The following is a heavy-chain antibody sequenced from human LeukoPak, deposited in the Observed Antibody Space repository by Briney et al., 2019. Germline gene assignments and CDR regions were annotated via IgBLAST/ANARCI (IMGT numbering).Heavy chain of an antibody. CDR1: GFTFSSYS. D-gene: IGHD1-26*01. CDR2: ISSSSYI. J-gene: IGHJ4*02. V-gene: IGHV3-21*01. Sequence: GGSLRLSCAASGFTFSSYSMNWVRQAPGKGLEWVSSISSSSYIYYADSVKGRFTISRDNAKNSLYLQMNSLRAEDTAVYYCAQGGSYSGSYRDYWGQGTLVTVSS. CDR3: AQGGSYSGSYRDY.